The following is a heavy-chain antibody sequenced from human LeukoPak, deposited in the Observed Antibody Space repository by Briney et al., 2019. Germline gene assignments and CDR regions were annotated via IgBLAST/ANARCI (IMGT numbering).Heavy chain of an antibody. J-gene: IGHJ4*02. V-gene: IGHV4-59*01. CDR1: GGSISTYY. CDR2: IYYSGST. CDR3: ARGVVGATIDY. Sequence: SETLSLTCTVSGGSISTYYWSWIRQPPGKGLEWIGYIYYSGSTNYNPSLKSRVTISVDTSKKQFSLKLTSVTTADTAVYYCARGVVGATIDYWGQGTLVTVSS. D-gene: IGHD1-26*01.